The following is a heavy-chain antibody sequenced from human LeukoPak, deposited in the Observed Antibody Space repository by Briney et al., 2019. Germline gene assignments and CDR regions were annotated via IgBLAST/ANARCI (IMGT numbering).Heavy chain of an antibody. CDR1: GFTFSSYA. CDR2: ISYDGSNK. D-gene: IGHD3-16*02. V-gene: IGHV3-30-3*01. J-gene: IGHJ4*02. Sequence: PGGSLRLSCAASGFTFSSYAMHWVRQPPGKGLEWVAVISYDGSNKYYADSVKGRFTISRDNSKNTLYLQMNSLRAEDTAVYYCARSNGSYRYNSLGDYWGQGTLVTVSS. CDR3: ARSNGSYRYNSLGDY.